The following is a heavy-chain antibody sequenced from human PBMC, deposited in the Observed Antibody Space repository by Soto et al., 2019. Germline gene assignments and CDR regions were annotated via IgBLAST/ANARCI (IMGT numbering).Heavy chain of an antibody. CDR3: ARETVFLTAMPIFEALDI. Sequence: EVQLVESGGGLVQPGGSLRLSCAASGFTFSNFWMHWVRQAPGRGLVWLSRIDSDGSNTNYADSVRGRLTISRDNAKNTLYLEMNSLRAEDTAMYYCARETVFLTAMPIFEALDIWGQGTMVTVSS. CDR2: IDSDGSNT. CDR1: GFTFSNFW. V-gene: IGHV3-74*01. J-gene: IGHJ3*02. D-gene: IGHD3-9*01.